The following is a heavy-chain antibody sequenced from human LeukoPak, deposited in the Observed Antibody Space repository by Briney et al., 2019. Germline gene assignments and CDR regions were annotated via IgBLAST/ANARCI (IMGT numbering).Heavy chain of an antibody. V-gene: IGHV4-59*01. D-gene: IGHD1-14*01. J-gene: IGHJ5*02. Sequence: SETLSLTCTVSGGSTSSYYWSWIRQPPGKGLEWIGYIYYSGSTNYNPSLKSRVTISVDTSKNQFSLKLSSVTAADTAVYYCARGRTGTNWFDPWGQGTLVTVSS. CDR1: GGSTSSYY. CDR3: ARGRTGTNWFDP. CDR2: IYYSGST.